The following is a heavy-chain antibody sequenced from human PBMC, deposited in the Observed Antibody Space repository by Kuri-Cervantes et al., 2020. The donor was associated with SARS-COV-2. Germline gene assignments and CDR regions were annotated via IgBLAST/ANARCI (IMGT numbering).Heavy chain of an antibody. V-gene: IGHV3-33*01. CDR2: IWYDGSNK. J-gene: IGHJ6*02. CDR1: GLTFSSYG. Sequence: GESLKISCAASGLTFSSYGMHWVRQAPGKGLEWVAVIWYDGSNKYYADSVKGRFTISRDKSKNTLYLQMNSLRAEDTAVYYCARDYMVVVAATPYYYGMDVWGQGTTVTVSS. D-gene: IGHD2-15*01. CDR3: ARDYMVVVAATPYYYGMDV.